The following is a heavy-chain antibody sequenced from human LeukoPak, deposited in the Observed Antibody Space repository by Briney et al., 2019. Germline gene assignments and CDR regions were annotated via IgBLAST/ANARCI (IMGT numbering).Heavy chain of an antibody. Sequence: GGSLRLSCAASGFTFSNYAMHWVRQAPGKGLEWVANIKQDGSETYYADSVKGRFTISRDNAKRSLYLQMNSLRAEDTAVYYCARDGELGSPADAFDIWGQGTMVTVSS. J-gene: IGHJ3*02. CDR1: GFTFSNYA. V-gene: IGHV3-7*01. CDR2: IKQDGSET. D-gene: IGHD1-26*01. CDR3: ARDGELGSPADAFDI.